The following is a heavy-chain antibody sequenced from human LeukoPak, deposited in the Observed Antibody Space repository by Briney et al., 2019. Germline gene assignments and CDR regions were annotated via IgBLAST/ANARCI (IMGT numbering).Heavy chain of an antibody. D-gene: IGHD3-10*01. V-gene: IGHV3-7*04. CDR3: ARARYGSGGHFFDF. CDR1: GFNFNSYW. CDR2: IKQDGSEI. J-gene: IGHJ4*02. Sequence: GGTLRLSCAASGFNFNSYWMSWVRQAPGKGLECVANIKQDGSEIYFVDSVKGRFTISRDNAKSSLYLQMNSLRGEDTAVYYCARARYGSGGHFFDFWGQGALVTVSS.